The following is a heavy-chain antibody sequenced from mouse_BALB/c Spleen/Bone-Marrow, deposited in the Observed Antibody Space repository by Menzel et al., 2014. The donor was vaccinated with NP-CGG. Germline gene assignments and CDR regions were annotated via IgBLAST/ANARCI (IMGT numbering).Heavy chain of an antibody. CDR3: TRSTATFDY. D-gene: IGHD1-2*01. CDR1: GYAFSAYW. CDR2: IYPGDGDT. Sequence: QVQLQQPWAELVRPGSSVKISCKASGYAFSAYWMNWVKQRPGQGLEWIGQIYPGDGDTNYNGKFKGKATLTADKSSSTAYMQLSSLTSEDSAVYFCTRSTATFDYWGQGTTLTVSS. J-gene: IGHJ2*01. V-gene: IGHV1-80*01.